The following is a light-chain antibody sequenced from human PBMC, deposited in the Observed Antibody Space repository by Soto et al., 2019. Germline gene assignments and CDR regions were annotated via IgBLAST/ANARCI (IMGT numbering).Light chain of an antibody. V-gene: IGLV4-69*01. Sequence: QLVLTQSPSASASLGASVKLTCTLSSGHNTYAIAWHHQQPEKGPRFLMKLNSDGSHSKGDGIPDRFSGSSSGAERYLTISSLQSEDEADYYCQTWGTGMVFGGGTKVTVL. J-gene: IGLJ2*01. CDR2: LNSDGSH. CDR3: QTWGTGMV. CDR1: SGHNTYA.